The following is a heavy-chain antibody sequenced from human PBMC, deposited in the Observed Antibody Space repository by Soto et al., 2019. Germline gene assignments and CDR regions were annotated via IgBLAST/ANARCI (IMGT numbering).Heavy chain of an antibody. J-gene: IGHJ4*02. CDR2: ISVSGGST. Sequence: GGSLRLSCAASGFTFSSYAISWVRQAPGKGLEWVSAISVSGGSTYYADSVKGRFTISRDNSKNTLYLQMNSLRAEDTAVYYCAKVLDFGYYYDSSGYYLTSFDYWGQGTLVTVSS. CDR1: GFTFSSYA. V-gene: IGHV3-23*01. CDR3: AKVLDFGYYYDSSGYYLTSFDY. D-gene: IGHD3-22*01.